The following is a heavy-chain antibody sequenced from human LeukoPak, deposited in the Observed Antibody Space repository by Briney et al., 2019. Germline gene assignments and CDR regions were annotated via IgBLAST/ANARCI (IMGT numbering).Heavy chain of an antibody. CDR2: ISAYNGNT. CDR1: GYTFTTYD. J-gene: IGHJ6*02. Sequence: GASVKVSCKASGYTFTTYDISWVRQAPGQGLEWMGWISAYNGNTNYAQMLQGRVTMTTDTSTSTAYMELRSLRSDDTAVYYCARDHTAAYYYGMDVWGQGTTVTVSS. V-gene: IGHV1-18*01. CDR3: ARDHTAAYYYGMDV.